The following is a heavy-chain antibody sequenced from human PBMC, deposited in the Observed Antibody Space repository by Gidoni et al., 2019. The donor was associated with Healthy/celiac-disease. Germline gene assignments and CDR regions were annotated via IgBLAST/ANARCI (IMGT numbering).Heavy chain of an antibody. V-gene: IGHV4-39*01. CDR1: GGSISSSSYY. D-gene: IGHD6-13*01. J-gene: IGHJ5*02. CDR3: ARLSSTNWFDP. CDR2: IYYSWRT. Sequence: QLQLQESGPGLVKPSETLSLTCTVSGGSISSSSYYWCWVRTPPGKGLELIGSIYYSWRTDYNPYLKSRVTISVDTSKNQFSLKLSSVTAADTAVYYCARLSSTNWFDPWGQGTLVTVSS.